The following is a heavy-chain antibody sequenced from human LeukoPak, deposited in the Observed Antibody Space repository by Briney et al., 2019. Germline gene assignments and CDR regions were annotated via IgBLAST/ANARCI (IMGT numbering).Heavy chain of an antibody. Sequence: SETLSLACAVYGGSFSGYYWSWIRQPPGKGLEWIGEINHSGSTNYNPSLKSRVTMSVDTSKNQFSLKLSSVTAADTAVYYCARVGSSGYYFDYWGQGTLVTVSS. CDR1: GGSFSGYY. V-gene: IGHV4-34*01. CDR2: INHSGST. J-gene: IGHJ4*02. D-gene: IGHD3-22*01. CDR3: ARVGSSGYYFDY.